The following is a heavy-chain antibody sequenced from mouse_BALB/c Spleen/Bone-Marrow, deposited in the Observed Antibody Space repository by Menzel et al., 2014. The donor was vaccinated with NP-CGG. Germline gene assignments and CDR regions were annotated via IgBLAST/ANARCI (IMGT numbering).Heavy chain of an antibody. J-gene: IGHJ3*01. Sequence: QVQLQQSGAELVRPGTPVTLSCKASGYTFTDYKMHWVKQTPVHGLEWIGLIDPEPGVTAYNQRFTGKSIMTADKSSSTVYTDLRTLTAEDSAVYYCTIAAYWGQGTLVTVSA. CDR2: IDPEPGVT. V-gene: IGHV1-15*01. CDR3: TIAAY. CDR1: GYTFTDYK.